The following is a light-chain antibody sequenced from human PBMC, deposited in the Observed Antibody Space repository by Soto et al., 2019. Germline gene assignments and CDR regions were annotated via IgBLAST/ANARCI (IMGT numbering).Light chain of an antibody. CDR2: GNT. V-gene: IGLV1-40*01. J-gene: IGLJ3*02. Sequence: QLVLTQPPSVSGAPGQRVTISCTGSSSNIGAGYDVHWYQQLPGTAPTLLISGNTDRPSGVPDLFSASKSGTSASLAITGLQAEDEADYYCQSFDRSLTAWVFGGGTKLTVL. CDR1: SSNIGAGYD. CDR3: QSFDRSLTAWV.